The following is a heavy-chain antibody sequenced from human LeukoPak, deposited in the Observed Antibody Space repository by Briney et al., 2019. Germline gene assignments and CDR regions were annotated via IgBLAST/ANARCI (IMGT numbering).Heavy chain of an antibody. J-gene: IGHJ4*02. CDR3: ARGDYGGDYFDY. V-gene: IGHV3-11*05. CDR2: ISSGSTYT. CDR1: GFTFSDHY. Sequence: GGSLRLSCDVSGFTFSDHYMSWIRQAPGKRLEWVSYISSGSTYTNYADSVEGRFTISRDNAKNSLYLQMNSLRAEDTAVYYCARGDYGGDYFDYWGQGTLVTVSS. D-gene: IGHD4-23*01.